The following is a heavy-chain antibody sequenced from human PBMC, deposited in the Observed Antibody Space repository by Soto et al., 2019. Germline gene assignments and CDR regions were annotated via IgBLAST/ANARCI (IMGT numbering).Heavy chain of an antibody. CDR3: ASDLYRYSSSSQGY. D-gene: IGHD6-6*01. V-gene: IGHV3-21*01. CDR2: ISSSSSYI. J-gene: IGHJ4*02. Sequence: GKGLEWVSSISSSSSYIYYADSVKGRFTISRDNAKNSLYLQMNSLRAEDTAVYYCASDLYRYSSSSQGYWGQGTLVPSPQ.